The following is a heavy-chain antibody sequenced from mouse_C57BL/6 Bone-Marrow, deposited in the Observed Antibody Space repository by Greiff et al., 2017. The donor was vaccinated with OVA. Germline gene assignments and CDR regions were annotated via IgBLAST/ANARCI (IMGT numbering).Heavy chain of an antibody. J-gene: IGHJ4*01. Sequence: QVQLQQSGPELVKPGASVKISCKASGYAFSSSWMNWVKQRPGKGLEWIGRIYPGDGDTNYNGKFKSKATLTADKSSSTDYMQLSSLTSGDSAVYFSKRISQIYYDYGYAMDYWGQGTTVTVSS. CDR3: KRISQIYYDYGYAMDY. D-gene: IGHD2-4*01. CDR2: IYPGDGDT. CDR1: GYAFSSSW. V-gene: IGHV1-82*01.